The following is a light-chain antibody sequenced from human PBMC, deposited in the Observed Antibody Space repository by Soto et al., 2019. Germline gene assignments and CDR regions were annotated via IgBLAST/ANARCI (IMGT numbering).Light chain of an antibody. CDR2: ATS. J-gene: IGKJ2*01. CDR3: QQYVTSPPMYT. Sequence: ENVLTQSPGTLSLSPGERATLSCRASQSVSDSYLAWYQQKPGQTPRLLIYATSGRATGIPDRFSGRGSGTDFTLTISSVEPEDFAVYYCQQYVTSPPMYTFGQGTKREIK. CDR1: QSVSDSY. V-gene: IGKV3-20*01.